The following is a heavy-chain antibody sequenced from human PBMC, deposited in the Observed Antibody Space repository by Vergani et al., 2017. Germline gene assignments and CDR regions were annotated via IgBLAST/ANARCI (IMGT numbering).Heavy chain of an antibody. CDR2: IYYSGST. CDR1: GFTFSSYA. CDR3: ARRSNDFWSGNAFDI. D-gene: IGHD3-3*01. J-gene: IGHJ3*02. Sequence: VQLLESGGGLVQPGGSLRLSCAASGFTFSSYAMSWVRQAPGKGLEWIGSIYYSGSTYYNPSLKSRVTISVDTSKNQFSLKLSSVTAADTAVYYCARRSNDFWSGNAFDIWGQGTMVTVSS. V-gene: IGHV4-39*01.